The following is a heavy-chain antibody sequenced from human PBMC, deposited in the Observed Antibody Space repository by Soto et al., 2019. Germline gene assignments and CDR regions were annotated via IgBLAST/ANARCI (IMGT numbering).Heavy chain of an antibody. CDR2: LSADNGDT. D-gene: IGHD6-19*01. J-gene: IGHJ3*01. CDR3: ARGYLAVAARTDVIDAFDL. V-gene: IGHV1-18*01. Sequence: QVQLLQSGPEVKKPGASVKVSCKASGYSFDIYGVTWVRQAPGQGLEWMGWLSADNGDTNHAHKFLDRITMTTDTSTSTSYMALMSLTSDDTAMYYCARGYLAVAARTDVIDAFDLWGQGTLVTVSS. CDR1: GYSFDIYG.